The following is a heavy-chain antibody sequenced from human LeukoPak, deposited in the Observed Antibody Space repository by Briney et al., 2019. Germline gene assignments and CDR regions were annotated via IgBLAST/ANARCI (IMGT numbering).Heavy chain of an antibody. Sequence: GGSLRLSCAASGFTFSNAWMSWVRQAPGKGLEWVGRIKSKTDGGTTDYAAPVKGRFTISRDDSKNTLYLQMNSLKTEDTAVYYCTTRELRGDLFDYWGQGTLVTVSS. CDR2: IKSKTDGGTT. CDR3: TTRELRGDLFDY. V-gene: IGHV3-15*01. CDR1: GFTFSNAW. D-gene: IGHD1-7*01. J-gene: IGHJ4*02.